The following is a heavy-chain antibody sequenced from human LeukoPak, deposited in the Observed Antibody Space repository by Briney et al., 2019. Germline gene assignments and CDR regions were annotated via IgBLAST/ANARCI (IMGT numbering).Heavy chain of an antibody. D-gene: IGHD6-19*01. CDR3: ATKQWLAPPPDS. V-gene: IGHV3-74*01. J-gene: IGHJ4*02. CDR1: GFTFSKYW. CDR2: INTDGTVT. Sequence: PGGSLRLSCAASGFTFSKYWMLWVRQAPRKGLESDSRINTDGTVTTYADSVKGRFTVSRDNADNTMFLQMNSVRDEDTAVYYCATKQWLAPPPDSWGQGTPVTVSS.